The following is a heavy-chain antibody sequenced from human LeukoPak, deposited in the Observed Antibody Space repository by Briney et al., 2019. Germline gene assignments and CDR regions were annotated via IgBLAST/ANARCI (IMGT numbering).Heavy chain of an antibody. CDR1: GFTFSSYG. CDR3: ATRSPALDY. Sequence: GRSLRLSCAASGFTFSSYGMHWVRQAPGKGLEWVAVIWNDGSNKYYADSVKGRFTISRDGSKNTVYLQMNSLRAEDTAVYYCATRSPALDYWGQGTLVTVSS. CDR2: IWNDGSNK. J-gene: IGHJ4*02. V-gene: IGHV3-33*08. D-gene: IGHD2-2*01.